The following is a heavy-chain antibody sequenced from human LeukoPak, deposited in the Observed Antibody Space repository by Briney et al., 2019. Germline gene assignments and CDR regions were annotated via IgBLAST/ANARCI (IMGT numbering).Heavy chain of an antibody. CDR3: ARDPIAVAGRRSPGGIDY. Sequence: GASVKVSCKASGGTFSSYAISWVRQAPGQGLEWMGGIIPIFGTANYAQKFQGRVTITADESTSTAYMELSSLRSEDTAVYYCARDPIAVAGRRSPGGIDYWGQGTLVTVSS. CDR1: GGTFSSYA. J-gene: IGHJ4*02. D-gene: IGHD6-19*01. V-gene: IGHV1-69*13. CDR2: IIPIFGTA.